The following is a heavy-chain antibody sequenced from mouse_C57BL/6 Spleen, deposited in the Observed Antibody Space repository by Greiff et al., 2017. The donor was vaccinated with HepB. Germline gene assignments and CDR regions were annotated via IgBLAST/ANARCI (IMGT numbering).Heavy chain of an antibody. Sequence: EVKLVESGGGLVQPGGSLKLSCAASGFTFSDYYMYWVRQTPEKRLEWVAYISNGGGSTYYPDTVKGRFTISRDNAKNTLYLQMSRLKSEDTAMYYCARCDGYYGAMDYWGQGTSVTVSS. CDR1: GFTFSDYY. CDR2: ISNGGGST. D-gene: IGHD2-3*01. V-gene: IGHV5-12*01. J-gene: IGHJ4*01. CDR3: ARCDGYYGAMDY.